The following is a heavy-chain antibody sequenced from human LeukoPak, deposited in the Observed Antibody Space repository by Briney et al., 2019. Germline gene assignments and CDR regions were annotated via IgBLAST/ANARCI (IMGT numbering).Heavy chain of an antibody. CDR1: GYTFTGYY. CDR2: INPNSGGT. CDR3: ASRSGYYYVGGFDAFDI. Sequence: GASVKVSCKASGYTFTGYYMHWVRQAPGQGLEWMGWINPNSGGTNYAQKFQGRVTMTRDTSISTAYMELSRLRSDDTAVYYYASRSGYYYVGGFDAFDIWGQGTMVTVSS. J-gene: IGHJ3*02. V-gene: IGHV1-2*02. D-gene: IGHD3-22*01.